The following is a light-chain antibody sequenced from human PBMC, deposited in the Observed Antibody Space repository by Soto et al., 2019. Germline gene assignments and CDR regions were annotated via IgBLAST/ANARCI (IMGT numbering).Light chain of an antibody. CDR2: KAS. Sequence: DIQMTQSPSTLSASVGDRVTITCRASQSISSWLAWYQQKPGKAPKLLIYKASSLESGVPSRFSGSGSGKEFTLTISSLQPDDFATYYCQQYNSYAYTCGQGTKLEIK. J-gene: IGKJ2*01. CDR3: QQYNSYAYT. CDR1: QSISSW. V-gene: IGKV1-5*03.